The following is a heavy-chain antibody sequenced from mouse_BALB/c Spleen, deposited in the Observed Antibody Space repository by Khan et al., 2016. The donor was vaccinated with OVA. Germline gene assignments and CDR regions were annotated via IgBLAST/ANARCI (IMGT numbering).Heavy chain of an antibody. J-gene: IGHJ2*01. D-gene: IGHD2-3*01. CDR3: VRIPVRPKFYDI. V-gene: IGHV1-4*01. Sequence: VKLLESGAELARPGASVKMSCKASGYTFTNYTMHWVKQRPGQGLEWLGYINPSSGYTNYNQKFKNKATLTADQSTSKDNMQLNILTSDDCAEYYCVRIPVRPKFYDIWGQGTTLTVSS. CDR1: GYTFTNYT. CDR2: INPSSGYT.